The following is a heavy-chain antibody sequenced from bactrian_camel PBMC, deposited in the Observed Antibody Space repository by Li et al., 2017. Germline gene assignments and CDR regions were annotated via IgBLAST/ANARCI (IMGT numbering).Heavy chain of an antibody. CDR2: LWIGGATT. J-gene: IGHJ6*01. Sequence: VQLVESGGGSVQAGGSLRLSCAGSGHYISARDMGWFRQRPGKDREGLAVLWIGGATTSYADSVKGRFIITRDKAKDLVYLQMNGLQPEDTGIYYCAARGPYCYTKLSVADFTYWGQGTQVTVS. V-gene: IGHV3S53*01. CDR3: AARGPYCYTKLSVADFTY. CDR1: GHYISARD. D-gene: IGHD2*01.